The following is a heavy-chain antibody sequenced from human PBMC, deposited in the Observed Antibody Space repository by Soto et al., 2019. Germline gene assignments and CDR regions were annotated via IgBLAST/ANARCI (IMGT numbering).Heavy chain of an antibody. J-gene: IGHJ5*02. CDR2: INAGNGNT. CDR1: GYTFTSYA. V-gene: IGHV1-3*01. CDR3: AGYCSSTSCYAFRDWFDP. Sequence: ASVKVSCKASGYTFTSYAMHWVRQAPGQRLEWMGWINAGNGNTKYSQKFQGRVTITRDTSASTAYMELRSLRSDDTAVYYCAGYCSSTSCYAFRDWFDPWGQGTLVTVSS. D-gene: IGHD2-2*01.